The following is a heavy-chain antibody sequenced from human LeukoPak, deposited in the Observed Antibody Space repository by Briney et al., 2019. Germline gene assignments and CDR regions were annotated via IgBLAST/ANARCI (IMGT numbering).Heavy chain of an antibody. D-gene: IGHD3-9*01. V-gene: IGHV4-4*02. Sequence: SETLSLTCAVSGGSISSRNWWSWVRQPPGKGLEWIGEIYHSGSTNYNPSLQSRVSISVDTSKNHFSLKLSSVTAADTAVYYCARDYDILTAYPPTQLFDPWGQGTLVTVSS. J-gene: IGHJ5*02. CDR3: ARDYDILTAYPPTQLFDP. CDR1: GGSISSRNW. CDR2: IYHSGST.